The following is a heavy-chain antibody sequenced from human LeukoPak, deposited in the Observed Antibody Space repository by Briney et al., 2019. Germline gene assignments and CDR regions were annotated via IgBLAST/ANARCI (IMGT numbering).Heavy chain of an antibody. CDR2: LYHSGST. D-gene: IGHD3/OR15-3a*01. CDR3: ANFGLGY. Sequence: SETLSLTCTVSGGSVSRSSYYWGGIRQPPGKGLEWIGSLYHSGSTYYNPSLKSRVTISVDRSKNQFSLKLSSVTAADTAVYYCANFGLGYWGQGTLVTVSS. J-gene: IGHJ4*02. V-gene: IGHV4-39*07. CDR1: GGSVSRSSYY.